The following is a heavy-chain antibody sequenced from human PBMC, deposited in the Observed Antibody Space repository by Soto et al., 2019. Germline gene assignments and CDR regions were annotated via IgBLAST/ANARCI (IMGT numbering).Heavy chain of an antibody. D-gene: IGHD6-13*01. CDR3: AKASGRSWYNWFDP. J-gene: IGHJ5*02. CDR1: GGNFTSYA. Sequence: QVQLVQSGAEVKKPGSSVKVSCKASGGNFTSYAISWVRQAPGQGLEFMGGIVPLFGTTNYAHKFRGRVTVTADESTSTVYMEMSSPRSEDTAVYYCAKASGRSWYNWFDPWGQGTLVTVST. CDR2: IVPLFGTT. V-gene: IGHV1-69*01.